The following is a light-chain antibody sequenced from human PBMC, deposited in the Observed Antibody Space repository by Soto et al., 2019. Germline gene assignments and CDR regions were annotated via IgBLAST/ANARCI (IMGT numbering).Light chain of an antibody. CDR1: SSDIGAFNP. CDR3: SSYTSSSSYV. J-gene: IGLJ1*01. V-gene: IGLV2-14*03. Sequence: QSALTQPASVSDSPGQTISISCIGTSSDIGAFNPVSWHQQHPGTAPKLIIYDVINRPSGVSNRFSGSKTGNTASLIISALQAEDEADYYCSSYTSSSSYVFGSGTKVTVL. CDR2: DVI.